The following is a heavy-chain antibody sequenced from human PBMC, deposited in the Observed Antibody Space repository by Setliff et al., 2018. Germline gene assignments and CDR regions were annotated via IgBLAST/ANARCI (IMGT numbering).Heavy chain of an antibody. V-gene: IGHV1-2*02. J-gene: IGHJ1*01. CDR1: GYPFIGYF. CDR2: INPKTGDT. Sequence: ASVKVSCKASGYPFIGYFMHWVRQAPGQGLEWMGWINPKTGDTLYAPKFQGRVTMTRDRSSNTAYMDLSRLTSDDTAAYYCARVAYGLEYFQYWGQGTLVTVSS. D-gene: IGHD4-17*01. CDR3: ARVAYGLEYFQY.